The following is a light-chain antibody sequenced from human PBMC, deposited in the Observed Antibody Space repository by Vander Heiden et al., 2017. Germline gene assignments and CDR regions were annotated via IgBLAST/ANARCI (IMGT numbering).Light chain of an antibody. CDR3: QQGWT. J-gene: IGKJ1*01. CDR1: QSVSSN. Sequence: EIVMTQSPATLSVSPGERATLSCRASQSVSSNLAWYPQKPGQAPRLLIYGASTRATGIPARCSGSGSGTEFTLTISSVQSEDFAVYYCQQGWTFGQGTKVEIK. CDR2: GAS. V-gene: IGKV3-15*01.